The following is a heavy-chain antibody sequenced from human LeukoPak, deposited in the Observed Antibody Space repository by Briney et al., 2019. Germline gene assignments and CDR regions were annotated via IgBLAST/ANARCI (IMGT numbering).Heavy chain of an antibody. V-gene: IGHV3-48*02. D-gene: IGHD3-10*01. CDR3: ARDRAYAFDN. CDR2: INIISREI. CDR1: GFTFSSYS. J-gene: IGHJ3*02. Sequence: GGSLRLSCAASGFTFSSYSMNWVRQAPGKGLEWVSCINIISREIYYGDSVKGRFTISTDNAKNSVYLQMNNLRDEDTAVYYCARDRAYAFDNWGQGTMVTVSS.